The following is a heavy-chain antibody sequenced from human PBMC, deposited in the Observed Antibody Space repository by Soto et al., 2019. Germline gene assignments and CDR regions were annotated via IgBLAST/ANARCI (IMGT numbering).Heavy chain of an antibody. J-gene: IGHJ4*02. Sequence: GGSLRLSCAASGFTFSSYGMHWVRQAPGKGLEWVAVIWYDGSNKYYADSVKGRFTISRDNSKNTLYLQMNSLRAEDTAVYYCARDYDFWSGYGQIIDYWGQGTLVTVSS. CDR1: GFTFSSYG. CDR3: ARDYDFWSGYGQIIDY. CDR2: IWYDGSNK. V-gene: IGHV3-33*01. D-gene: IGHD3-3*01.